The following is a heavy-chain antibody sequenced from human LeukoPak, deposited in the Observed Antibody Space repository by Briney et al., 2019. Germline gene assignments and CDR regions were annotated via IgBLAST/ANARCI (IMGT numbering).Heavy chain of an antibody. V-gene: IGHV3-53*01. CDR1: GFTVSSNY. J-gene: IGHJ5*02. CDR3: ARVRVFAKLSVVRPREVNCFDP. CDR2: IYSGGST. D-gene: IGHD2-21*01. Sequence: GGSLRLSCAASGFTVSSNYMSWVRQAPGKGLEWVSVIYSGGSTYYADSVKGRFTISRDNSKNTLYLQMNNLRAEDTAVYCCARVRVFAKLSVVRPREVNCFDPWGQGTLVTVSS.